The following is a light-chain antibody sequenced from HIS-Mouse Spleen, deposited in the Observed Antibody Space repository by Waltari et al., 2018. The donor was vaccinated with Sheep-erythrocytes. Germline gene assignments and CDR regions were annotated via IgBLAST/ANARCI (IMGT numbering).Light chain of an antibody. V-gene: IGLV6-57*04. CDR3: QSYDSSNYV. Sequence: NFMLTQPHSVSESPGKTVTISCTRSSGSIASNYVQWYQQRPGRAPTTVIYEDNQRPSGVPARFSGSIDSSSNSASLTISGLKTEDEADYYCQSYDSSNYVFGTGTKVTVL. CDR2: EDN. CDR1: SGSIASNY. J-gene: IGLJ1*01.